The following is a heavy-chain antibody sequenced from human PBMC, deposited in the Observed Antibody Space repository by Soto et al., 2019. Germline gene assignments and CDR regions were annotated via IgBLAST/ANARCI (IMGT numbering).Heavy chain of an antibody. CDR1: GGSISSYY. CDR3: AREQMALFDY. V-gene: IGHV4-59*01. J-gene: IGHJ4*02. CDR2: IYYSGST. D-gene: IGHD3-16*02. Sequence: PSETLSLTCTVSGGSISSYYWSWIRQPPGKGLEWIGYIYYSGSTNYNPSLKSRVTISVDTSKNQFSLKLSSVTAADTAVYYCAREQMALFDYWGQGTLVTVSS.